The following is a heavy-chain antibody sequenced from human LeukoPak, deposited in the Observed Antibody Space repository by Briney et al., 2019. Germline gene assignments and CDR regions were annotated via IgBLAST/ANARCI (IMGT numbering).Heavy chain of an antibody. CDR3: ARDRRRLRAKNNRFDP. V-gene: IGHV1-46*01. CDR1: GHTFTSYY. CDR2: INPSGGST. D-gene: IGHD4-17*01. Sequence: ASVKVSCKASGHTFTSYYMHWVRQAPGQGLEWMGIINPSGGSTSYAQKFQGRVTMTRDTSTSTVYMELSSLRSEDTAVYYCARDRRRLRAKNNRFDPWGQGTLVTVSS. J-gene: IGHJ5*02.